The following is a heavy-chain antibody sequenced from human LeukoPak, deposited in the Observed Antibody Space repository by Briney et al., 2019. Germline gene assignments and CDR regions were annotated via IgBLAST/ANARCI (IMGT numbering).Heavy chain of an antibody. V-gene: IGHV1-24*01. CDR2: FDPEDGET. CDR3: ATLYDSSGYLAFDI. CDR1: GYTLTELS. Sequence: GASVKVSCKVSGYTLTELSMHWVRQAPGKGLEWMGGFDPEDGETIYAQKFQGRVTMTEDTSTDTAYMELSSLRPEATAVYYCATLYDSSGYLAFDIWGQGTMVTVSS. D-gene: IGHD3-22*01. J-gene: IGHJ3*02.